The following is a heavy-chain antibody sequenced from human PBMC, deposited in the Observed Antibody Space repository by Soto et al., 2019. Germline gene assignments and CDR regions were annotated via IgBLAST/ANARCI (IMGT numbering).Heavy chain of an antibody. J-gene: IGHJ5*02. CDR2: IFYSGTT. CDR1: GGSISTSSYF. V-gene: IGHV4-39*01. Sequence: TLSLTWAVSGGSISTSSYFWGWIRQPPGKGLEWIGSIFYSGTTYYNPSLKSRVTISVDTSKNQFSLKLSSVTVGDTAIYYCARHAILWVPAAIGPWGQGALVTVSS. CDR3: ARHAILWVPAAIGP. D-gene: IGHD2-2*01.